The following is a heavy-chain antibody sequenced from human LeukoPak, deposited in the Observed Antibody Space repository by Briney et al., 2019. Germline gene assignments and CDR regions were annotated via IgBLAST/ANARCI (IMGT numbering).Heavy chain of an antibody. V-gene: IGHV3-23*01. Sequence: GGSLRLSCAASGFTFSSYAMSWVRQAPGKGLEWVSAISGSGGSTYYADSVKGRFTISRENSKNTLYLQMNSLRAEDTAVYYCAKASERITIFGVVYFDYWGQGTLVTVSS. CDR3: AKASERITIFGVVYFDY. CDR1: GFTFSSYA. J-gene: IGHJ4*02. D-gene: IGHD3-3*01. CDR2: ISGSGGST.